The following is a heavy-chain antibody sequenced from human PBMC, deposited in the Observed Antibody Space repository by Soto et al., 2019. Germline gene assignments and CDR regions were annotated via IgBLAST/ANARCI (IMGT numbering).Heavy chain of an antibody. Sequence: WETLSLTCTVSGGSFSSDYLSRVRQSPGKGLEWIGYIYYRGSTKYKPSLKSRVTISVDTSKNQFSLKVSSATAADTAVYYCARHSNRNYGLYYFDYWGLGALVTVSS. D-gene: IGHD4-4*01. J-gene: IGHJ4*02. CDR3: ARHSNRNYGLYYFDY. V-gene: IGHV4-59*08. CDR1: GGSFSSDY. CDR2: IYYRGST.